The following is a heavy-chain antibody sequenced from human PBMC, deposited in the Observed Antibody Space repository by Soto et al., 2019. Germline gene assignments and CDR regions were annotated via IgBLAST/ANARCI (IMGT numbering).Heavy chain of an antibody. D-gene: IGHD1-20*01. CDR1: GFTFSCSA. CDR3: TRQEVYPEY. CDR2: IRSKANSYAT. Sequence: LRLSCAASGFTFSCSAMHWVRQASGKGLEWVGRIRSKANSYATAYAASVKGRFTISRDDSKNTAYLQMNSLKTEDTAVYYCTRQEVYPEYWGQGTLVSVSS. V-gene: IGHV3-73*01. J-gene: IGHJ4*02.